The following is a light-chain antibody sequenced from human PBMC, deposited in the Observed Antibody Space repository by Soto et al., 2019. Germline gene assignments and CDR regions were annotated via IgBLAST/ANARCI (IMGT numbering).Light chain of an antibody. J-gene: IGKJ4*01. Sequence: ELVLTQSPGTLSLSPGERATLSCRASQTVNNNYLAWYQQIPRQAPRLLISGASGRATGTPDRFNGSAFGTDFTVTISSVEATDFAVRYCQQYGSVPLTFGGGTKVDIK. V-gene: IGKV3-20*01. CDR2: GAS. CDR3: QQYGSVPLT. CDR1: QTVNNNY.